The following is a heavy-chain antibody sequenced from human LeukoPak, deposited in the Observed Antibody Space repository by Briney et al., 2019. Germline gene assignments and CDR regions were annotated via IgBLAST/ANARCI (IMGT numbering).Heavy chain of an antibody. Sequence: GGSLRLSCAASGSTFSSYGMHWVRQAPGKGLEWVAVIWYDGSNKYYADSVKGRFTISRDNSKNTLYLQMNSLRAEDTAVYYCARDIMVRGNVVDYWGQGTLVTVSS. CDR2: IWYDGSNK. V-gene: IGHV3-33*08. CDR3: ARDIMVRGNVVDY. CDR1: GSTFSSYG. J-gene: IGHJ4*02. D-gene: IGHD3-10*01.